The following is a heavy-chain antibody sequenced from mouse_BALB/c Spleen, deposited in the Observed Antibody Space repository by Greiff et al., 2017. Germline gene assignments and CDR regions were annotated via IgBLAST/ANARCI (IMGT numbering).Heavy chain of an antibody. Sequence: EVKLVESGGGLVQPGGSLKLSCAASGFTFSSYGMSWVRQTPDKRLELVATINSNGGSTYYPDSVKGRFTISRDNAKNTLYLQMSSLKSEDTAMYYCARLLWYAMDYWGQGTSVTVSS. J-gene: IGHJ4*01. CDR2: INSNGGST. CDR3: ARLLWYAMDY. V-gene: IGHV5-6-3*01. CDR1: GFTFSSYG. D-gene: IGHD2-1*01.